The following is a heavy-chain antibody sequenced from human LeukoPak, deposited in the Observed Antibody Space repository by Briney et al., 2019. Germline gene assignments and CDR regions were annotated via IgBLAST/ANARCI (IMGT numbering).Heavy chain of an antibody. J-gene: IGHJ3*02. Sequence: PSETLSLTCAVYGGSFSGYYWSWIRQPPGKGLEWIGEINHSGSTNYNPSLKSRVTISVDTSKNQFSLKLSSVTAADTAVYYCARGGIYDSSGYKDAFDIWGQGTMVTVSS. CDR1: GGSFSGYY. V-gene: IGHV4-34*01. D-gene: IGHD3-22*01. CDR2: INHSGST. CDR3: ARGGIYDSSGYKDAFDI.